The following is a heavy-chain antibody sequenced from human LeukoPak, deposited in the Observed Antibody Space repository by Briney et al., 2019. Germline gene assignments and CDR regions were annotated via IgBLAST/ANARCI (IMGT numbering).Heavy chain of an antibody. CDR3: ARGGPVGVTAIWWDYYYYYMDV. J-gene: IGHJ6*03. V-gene: IGHV1-46*01. Sequence: ASVKVSCKASGYTFTSYYMHWVRQAPGQGLEWMGIINPSGGSTSYAQKFQGGVTMTRDTSTSTVYMELSSLRSEDTAVYYCARGGPVGVTAIWWDYYYYYMDVWGKGTTVTISS. D-gene: IGHD2-21*02. CDR1: GYTFTSYY. CDR2: INPSGGST.